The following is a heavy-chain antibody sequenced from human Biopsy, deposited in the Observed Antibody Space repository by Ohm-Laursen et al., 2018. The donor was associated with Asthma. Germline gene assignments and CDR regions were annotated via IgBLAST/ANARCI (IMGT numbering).Heavy chain of an antibody. CDR2: ISYDGSNK. CDR1: GFTFSSYG. D-gene: IGHD1-1*01. V-gene: IGHV3-30*18. Sequence: SLRLSCAASGFTFSSYGMHWVLQAPGKGLEWVAVISYDGSNKYYADSVKGRFTISRDNSKNTLYLQMNSLRAEDTAVYYCAKESGSNYAFDIWGQGTMVTVSS. CDR3: AKESGSNYAFDI. J-gene: IGHJ3*02.